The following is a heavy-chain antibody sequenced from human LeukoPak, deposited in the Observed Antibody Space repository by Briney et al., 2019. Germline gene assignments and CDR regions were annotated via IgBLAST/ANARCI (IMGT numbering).Heavy chain of an antibody. D-gene: IGHD7-27*01. CDR3: ATLGRVDVADY. V-gene: IGHV3-74*01. CDR1: GFTFSRYV. Sequence: GGSLRLSCAASGFTFSRYVMSWVRQAPGKGLEWVSRINSDGSSTSYADSVKGRFTISRDNAKNTLYLQMNSLRAEDTAVYYCATLGRVDVADYWGQGTLVTVSS. J-gene: IGHJ4*02. CDR2: INSDGSST.